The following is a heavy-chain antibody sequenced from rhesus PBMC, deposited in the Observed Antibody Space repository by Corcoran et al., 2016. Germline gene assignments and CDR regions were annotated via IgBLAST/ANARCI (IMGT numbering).Heavy chain of an antibody. CDR3: AREVQWVQLYWYFDI. CDR2: IYGRGGST. V-gene: IGHV4S7*01. Sequence: QVQLQESGPGLVKPSETLSLTCAVSGGSIRYSYYWTWISQPPGKGLEWIGYIYGRGGSTYYHPSLKSRVTISTDTSKNQVSLKLSSVTAADTAVYYCAREVQWVQLYWYFDIWGPGTPITISS. J-gene: IGHJ2*01. CDR1: GGSIRYSYY. D-gene: IGHD5-24*01.